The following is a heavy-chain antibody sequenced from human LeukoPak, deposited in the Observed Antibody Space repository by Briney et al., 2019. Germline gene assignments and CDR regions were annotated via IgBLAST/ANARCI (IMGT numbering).Heavy chain of an antibody. J-gene: IGHJ4*02. Sequence: TGGSLRLSCAASGFTFSSYGMHWVRQAPGKGLEWVAVISYDGSNKYYADSVKGRFTISRDNSKNTLYLQMNSLRAEDTAVYYCARGGVSGYDQVDYWGQGTLVTVSS. V-gene: IGHV3-30*03. CDR2: ISYDGSNK. CDR3: ARGGVSGYDQVDY. CDR1: GFTFSSYG. D-gene: IGHD5-12*01.